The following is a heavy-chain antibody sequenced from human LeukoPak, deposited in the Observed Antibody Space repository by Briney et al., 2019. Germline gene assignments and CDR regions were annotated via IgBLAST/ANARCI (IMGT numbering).Heavy chain of an antibody. Sequence: SETLSLTCTVSGGSIISGTYYWSWIRQPAGKGLEWIGRIHAGGSTNYNPSLKSRVTISADTSKNQFSLKLSSVTAADTAVYYCAREIRKGLDWFDPWGQGTLVTVSS. V-gene: IGHV4-61*02. J-gene: IGHJ5*02. CDR2: IHAGGST. CDR1: GGSIISGTYY. CDR3: AREIRKGLDWFDP.